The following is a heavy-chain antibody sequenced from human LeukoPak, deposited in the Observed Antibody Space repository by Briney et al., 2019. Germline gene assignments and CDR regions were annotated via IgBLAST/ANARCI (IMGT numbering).Heavy chain of an antibody. V-gene: IGHV4-59*01. CDR1: GGSIRSYY. D-gene: IGHD6-19*01. J-gene: IGHJ4*02. Sequence: PSETLSLTCTVSGGSIRSYYWSWLRQPPGRGLEWIGYIYYSGSTNYNPSLKSRVTISVDTSRNQFSLNVSSVTAADTAVYYCARVLPYSSGWGVDHWGQGTLVTVSS. CDR2: IYYSGST. CDR3: ARVLPYSSGWGVDH.